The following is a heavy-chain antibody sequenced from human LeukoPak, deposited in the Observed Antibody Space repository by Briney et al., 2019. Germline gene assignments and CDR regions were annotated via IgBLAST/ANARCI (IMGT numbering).Heavy chain of an antibody. Sequence: GASLRLSCAASGFTFSSYAMSWVRQAPGKGMEWVSAVNSSGGSTYYADSVKGRFTISRDNSKNTLYLQMNSLRAEDTAVYYCAKYGTDIVVVVAATRCYFDYWGQGTLVTVSS. J-gene: IGHJ4*02. CDR3: AKYGTDIVVVVAATRCYFDY. CDR2: VNSSGGST. V-gene: IGHV3-23*01. D-gene: IGHD2-15*01. CDR1: GFTFSSYA.